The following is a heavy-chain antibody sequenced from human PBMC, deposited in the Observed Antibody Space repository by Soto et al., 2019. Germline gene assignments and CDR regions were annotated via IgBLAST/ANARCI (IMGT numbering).Heavy chain of an antibody. CDR3: ARDEDIVVVPAAIHYYYGMDV. V-gene: IGHV1-69*06. CDR1: GGTFSSYA. CDR2: IIPIFGTA. D-gene: IGHD2-2*02. Sequence: AASVKVSCKASGGTFSSYAISWVRQAPGQGLEWMGGIIPIFGTANYAQKFQGRVTITADKSTSTAYMELSSLRSEDTAVYYCARDEDIVVVPAAIHYYYGMDVWGQGTTVTVSS. J-gene: IGHJ6*02.